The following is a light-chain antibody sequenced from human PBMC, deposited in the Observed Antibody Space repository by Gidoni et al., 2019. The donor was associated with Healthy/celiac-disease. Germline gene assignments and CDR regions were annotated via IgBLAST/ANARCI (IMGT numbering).Light chain of an antibody. V-gene: IGKV1-33*01. J-gene: IGKJ5*01. Sequence: IQITQSPFSLSASVGDSVTITCQASQDISNYLKWYQQKPGKAPKLLIYDASKLETGVPSRFSGSGSGTDFTFTISSLQPEDIATYYCQQNDNLPITFGEXTRLEIK. CDR2: DAS. CDR1: QDISNY. CDR3: QQNDNLPIT.